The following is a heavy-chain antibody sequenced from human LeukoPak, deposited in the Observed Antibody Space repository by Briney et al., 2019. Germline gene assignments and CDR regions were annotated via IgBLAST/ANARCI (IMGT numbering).Heavy chain of an antibody. CDR2: ISAYNGNT. D-gene: IGHD6-13*01. CDR3: ARDYSSSWYARGLFDY. Sequence: ASVKVSCKASGYTFTSYGISWVRQAPGQGLEWMGWISAYNGNTNYAQKLQGRVTVTTDTSTSTAYMELRSLRSDDTAVYYCARDYSSSWYARGLFDYWGQGTLVTVSS. J-gene: IGHJ4*02. V-gene: IGHV1-18*01. CDR1: GYTFTSYG.